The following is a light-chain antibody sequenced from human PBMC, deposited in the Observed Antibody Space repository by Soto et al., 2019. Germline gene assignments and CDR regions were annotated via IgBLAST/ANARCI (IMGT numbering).Light chain of an antibody. J-gene: IGLJ2*01. CDR3: QSYDSSRSGVV. CDR1: GSNIGAGYD. Sequence: QSVLTQPPSVSGAPGQRVTISCTGSGSNIGAGYDVHWYQHLPGTAPKLLIYTNINRPSGVPDRFSASKSGTSASLAITGLQAGDEADYYCQSYDSSRSGVVFGGGTKLTVL. V-gene: IGLV1-40*01. CDR2: TNI.